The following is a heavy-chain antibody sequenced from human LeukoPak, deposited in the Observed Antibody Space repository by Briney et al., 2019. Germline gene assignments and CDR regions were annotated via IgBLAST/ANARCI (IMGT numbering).Heavy chain of an antibody. CDR2: INPNSGGT. Sequence: GASAKVSCKASGYTFAGYYMHWVRQAPGQGLEWMGWINPNSGGTNYAQKFQGRVTMTRDTSISTAYMELSRLRSDDTAVYYCARATVDTAMVTDGYYFDYWGQGTLVTVSS. V-gene: IGHV1-2*02. D-gene: IGHD5-18*01. CDR1: GYTFAGYY. CDR3: ARATVDTAMVTDGYYFDY. J-gene: IGHJ4*02.